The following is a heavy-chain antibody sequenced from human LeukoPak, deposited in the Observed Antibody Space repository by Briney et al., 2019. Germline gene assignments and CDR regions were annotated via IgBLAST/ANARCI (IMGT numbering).Heavy chain of an antibody. CDR2: INHSGST. D-gene: IGHD6-19*01. CDR3: ARGRVAGKPNDY. Sequence: SESLSLTCAVYGGSFSGYYWSWIRQPPGKGLEWIGEINHSGSTNYNPSLKSRVTISVDTSKNQFSLKLSSVTAADTAVYYCARGRVAGKPNDYWGQRTLVTVSS. CDR1: GGSFSGYY. V-gene: IGHV4-34*01. J-gene: IGHJ4*02.